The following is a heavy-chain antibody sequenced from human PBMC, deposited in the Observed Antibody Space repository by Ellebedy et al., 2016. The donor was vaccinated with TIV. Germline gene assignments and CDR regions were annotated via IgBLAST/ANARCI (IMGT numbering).Heavy chain of an antibody. CDR1: GFTFSSYA. V-gene: IGHV3-23*01. CDR3: ARDRSGDLDYFDY. Sequence: GESLKISCAASGFTFSSYAMSWVRQAPGKGLEWVSGISGGAGSTVYAESVRGRFTISRDNSKNTLYLQMNSLRAEDTAVYYCARDRSGDLDYFDYWGQGTLVTVSS. J-gene: IGHJ4*02. CDR2: ISGGAGST. D-gene: IGHD4-17*01.